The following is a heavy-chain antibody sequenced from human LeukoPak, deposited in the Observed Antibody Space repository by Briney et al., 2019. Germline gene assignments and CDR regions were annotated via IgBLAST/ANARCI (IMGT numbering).Heavy chain of an antibody. D-gene: IGHD3-3*01. CDR2: IKQDGSEK. Sequence: GGSLRLSCAASGFTFNTYWMSWVRQAPGKGLEWVANIKQDGSEKYYVDSVKGRFTISRDNAKNSLYLQMNSQRAEDTAVYYCASRARFWSGPGGWGQGTLVTVSS. J-gene: IGHJ4*02. CDR1: GFTFNTYW. V-gene: IGHV3-7*01. CDR3: ASRARFWSGPGG.